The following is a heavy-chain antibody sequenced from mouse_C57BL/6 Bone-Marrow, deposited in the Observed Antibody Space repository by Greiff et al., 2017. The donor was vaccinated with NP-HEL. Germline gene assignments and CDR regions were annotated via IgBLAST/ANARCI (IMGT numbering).Heavy chain of an antibody. CDR1: GFTFTDYY. D-gene: IGHD2-4*01. CDR3: TRSIYYDYADDPFYAMDY. CDR2: IRHKANGHTT. V-gene: IGHV7-3*01. J-gene: IGHJ4*01. Sequence: EVKLMESGGGLVQPGGSLSLSCAASGFTFTDYYMSWVRQPPGKALEWLVFIRHKANGHTTEYSASVKGRFTISRDYSQSILYLQMNALRTEDSATYYCTRSIYYDYADDPFYAMDYWGQGNSVTVSS.